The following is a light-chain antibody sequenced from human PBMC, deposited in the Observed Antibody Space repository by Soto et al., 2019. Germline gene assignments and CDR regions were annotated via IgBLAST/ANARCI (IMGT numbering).Light chain of an antibody. J-gene: IGKJ5*01. CDR3: QQSSNWIT. CDR2: DAS. V-gene: IGKV3-11*01. CDR1: QSVGSY. Sequence: EIVLTQSPATLSLSPGERATLSCRASQSVGSYLAWYQQTPGQAPRLLIYDASNRAAGIPARFSGSGSGTDFPPTISSLAHEVFAVYYCQQSSNWITFGQGTRLEI.